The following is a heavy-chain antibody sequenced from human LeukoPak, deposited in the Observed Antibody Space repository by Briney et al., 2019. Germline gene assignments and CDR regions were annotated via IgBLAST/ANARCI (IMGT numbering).Heavy chain of an antibody. CDR2: IIPIFGTA. V-gene: IGHV1-69*13. CDR1: GGAFSSYA. J-gene: IGHJ4*02. CDR3: ARLDRDGYNYDVDY. Sequence: SVKVSCKASGGAFSSYAISWVRQAPGQGLEWMGGIIPIFGTANYAQKFQGRVTITADESTSTAYMELSSLRSEDTAVYYCARLDRDGYNYDVDYWGQGTLVTVSS. D-gene: IGHD5-24*01.